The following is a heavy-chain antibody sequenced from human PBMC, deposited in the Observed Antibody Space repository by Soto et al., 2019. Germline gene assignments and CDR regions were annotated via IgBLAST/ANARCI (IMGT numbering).Heavy chain of an antibody. V-gene: IGHV1-8*01. CDR3: ARGVTNYDYIWGSYGPINYFDY. CDR1: GYTFTSYD. J-gene: IGHJ4*02. Sequence: ASVKVSCKASGYTFTSYDINWVRQATGQGLEWMGWMNPNSGNTGYAQKFQGRVTMTRNTSISTAYMELSSLRSEDTAVYYCARGVTNYDYIWGSYGPINYFDYWGQGTLVTVSS. D-gene: IGHD3-16*01. CDR2: MNPNSGNT.